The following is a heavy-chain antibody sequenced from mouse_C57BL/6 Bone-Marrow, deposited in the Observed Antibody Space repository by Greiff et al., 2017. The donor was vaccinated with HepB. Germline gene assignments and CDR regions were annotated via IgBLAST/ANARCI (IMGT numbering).Heavy chain of an antibody. CDR2: IYPGSGST. D-gene: IGHD2-5*01. V-gene: IGHV1-55*01. J-gene: IGHJ2*01. Sequence: QVQLQQPGAELVKPGASVKMSCKASGYTFTSYWITWVKQRPGQGLEWIGDIYPGSGSTNYNEKFKSKATLTVDTSSSTAYMQLSSLTSEDAAVYYCARGYSNYVNYFDYWGQGTTLTVSS. CDR1: GYTFTSYW. CDR3: ARGYSNYVNYFDY.